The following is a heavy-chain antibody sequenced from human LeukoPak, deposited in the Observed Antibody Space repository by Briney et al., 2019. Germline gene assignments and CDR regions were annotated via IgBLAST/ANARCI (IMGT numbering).Heavy chain of an antibody. D-gene: IGHD2-15*01. J-gene: IGHJ4*02. CDR2: IYYSGST. Sequence: SETLSLTCTVSGGSISSYYWSWIRQPPGKGLEWIGYIYYSGSTNYNPSLKSRVTISVDTSKNQFSLKLSSVTAADTAVYYCARRGGYCSGGSCELDYWGQGTLVTVSS. CDR1: GGSISSYY. CDR3: ARRGGYCSGGSCELDY. V-gene: IGHV4-59*08.